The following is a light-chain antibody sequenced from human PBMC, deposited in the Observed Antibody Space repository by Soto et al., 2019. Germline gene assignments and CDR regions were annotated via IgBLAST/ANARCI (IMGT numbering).Light chain of an antibody. CDR2: DAS. Sequence: EIVLTQSPATLSLSPGERATLSCRASQSVSRYLAWYQQKPGQAPRLLIYDASNRATGIPARFSGSGSGTDFTLTISSLETEDFAVYYCQQRSNWPLSYTFGQGTKLEIK. V-gene: IGKV3-11*01. CDR3: QQRSNWPLSYT. CDR1: QSVSRY. J-gene: IGKJ2*01.